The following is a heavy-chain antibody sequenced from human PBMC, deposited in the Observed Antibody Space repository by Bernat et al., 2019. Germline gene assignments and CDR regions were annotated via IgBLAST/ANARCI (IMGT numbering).Heavy chain of an antibody. J-gene: IGHJ4*02. D-gene: IGHD2-15*01. CDR3: ARECSGGSCYAFDY. CDR2: ISSSGSTI. V-gene: IGHV3-48*03. Sequence: EVQLVESGGGLVQPGGSLRLSCAASGFTFSSYEMNWVRQAPGKGLEWVSDISSSGSTIYSADSVKSRFTISSDNAKNSLYLQMNSLRAEDTAVYYCARECSGGSCYAFDYWGQGTLVTVSS. CDR1: GFTFSSYE.